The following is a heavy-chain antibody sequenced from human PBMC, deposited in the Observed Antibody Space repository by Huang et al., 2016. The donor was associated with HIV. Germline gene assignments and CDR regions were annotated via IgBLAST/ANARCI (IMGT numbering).Heavy chain of an antibody. J-gene: IGHJ4*02. V-gene: IGHV5-51*01. CDR2: ILPDDSDT. Sequence: VQLVQSGAEVKKPGESLKISCKGSGYSFSSYWIAWVRQMPGKGLAWLGSILPDDSDTTYGPVFEGQVTISADKSIGTAYLQWSSLKASDTAMYYCARRFSSSSGYFDYWGQGSLVTVSS. CDR1: GYSFSSYW. CDR3: ARRFSSSSGYFDY. D-gene: IGHD6-6*01.